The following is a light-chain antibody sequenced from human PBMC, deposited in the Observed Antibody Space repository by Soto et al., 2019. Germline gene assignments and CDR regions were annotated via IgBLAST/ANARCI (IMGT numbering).Light chain of an antibody. CDR2: RND. CDR3: AVWDNSLNGVA. J-gene: IGLJ2*01. Sequence: QSVLTQTPSASGTPGQRITISCSGSNSNMGRNYVYWYQQVPGTAPKLLMYRNDVRPSGGPDRFTGSKSGTSASLAISGLRSEDEADYYCAVWDNSLNGVAFGGGTKLTVL. CDR1: NSNMGRNY. V-gene: IGLV1-47*01.